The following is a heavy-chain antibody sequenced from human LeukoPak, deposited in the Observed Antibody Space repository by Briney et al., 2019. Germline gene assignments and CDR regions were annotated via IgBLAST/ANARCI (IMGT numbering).Heavy chain of an antibody. Sequence: ASVKVSCKVSGYTLTELSMHWVRPAPGKGLEWMGGFDPEGGETIYAQKFQGRVTMTEDTSTDTAYMELSSLRSEDTAVYYCATPRVLSWELTSWGQGTLVTVSS. CDR2: FDPEGGET. CDR3: ATPRVLSWELTS. CDR1: GYTLTELS. D-gene: IGHD1-26*01. J-gene: IGHJ4*02. V-gene: IGHV1-24*01.